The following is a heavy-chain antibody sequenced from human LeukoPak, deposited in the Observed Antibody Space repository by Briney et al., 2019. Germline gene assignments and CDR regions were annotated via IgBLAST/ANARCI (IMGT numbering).Heavy chain of an antibody. D-gene: IGHD6-19*01. V-gene: IGHV3-30*03. CDR1: GFTFSSYG. CDR3: ARDRRGSVWHGEVDY. Sequence: PGRSLRLSCAASGFTFSSYGMHWVRQAPGKGLEWVAVISYDGSNKYYADSVKGRFTISRDNSKNPPSLQMNSLRAEDTAVYYCARDRRGSVWHGEVDYWGQGTLVTVSS. CDR2: ISYDGSNK. J-gene: IGHJ4*02.